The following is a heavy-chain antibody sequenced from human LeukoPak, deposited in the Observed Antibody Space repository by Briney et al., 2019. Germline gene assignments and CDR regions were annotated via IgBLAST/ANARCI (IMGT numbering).Heavy chain of an antibody. D-gene: IGHD3-22*01. Sequence: GASVKVSCKASGYTFTGYYMHWVRQAPGQGLEWMGWINPNSGGTNYARKFQGRVTMTRDTSISTAYMELSRLRSDDTAVYYCARDYDSSGYYVNWGQGTLVTVSS. J-gene: IGHJ4*02. CDR1: GYTFTGYY. V-gene: IGHV1-2*02. CDR3: ARDYDSSGYYVN. CDR2: INPNSGGT.